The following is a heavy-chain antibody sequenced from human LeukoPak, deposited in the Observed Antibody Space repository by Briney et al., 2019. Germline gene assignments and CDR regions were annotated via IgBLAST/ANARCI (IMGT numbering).Heavy chain of an antibody. CDR1: GGTFSSYA. CDR2: IIPIFGTA. V-gene: IGHV1-69*13. Sequence: GASVKVSCKASGGTFSSYAISWVRQAPGQGLEWMGGIIPIFGTANYAQKFQGRVTITADESTSTAYMELSSLRSEDTAVYYCARESNPYYGSGSYKLSWFDPWGQGTLVTVSS. D-gene: IGHD3-10*01. J-gene: IGHJ5*02. CDR3: ARESNPYYGSGSYKLSWFDP.